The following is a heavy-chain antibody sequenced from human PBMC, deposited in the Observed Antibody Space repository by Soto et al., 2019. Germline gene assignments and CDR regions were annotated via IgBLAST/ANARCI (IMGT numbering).Heavy chain of an antibody. D-gene: IGHD4-4*01. CDR2: ISAYNGNT. V-gene: IGHV1-18*04. Sequence: QVQLVQSGAEVKKPGASVKVSCKASGYTFTSYGISWMRQAPGQGLEWMGWISAYNGNTNYAQKLQGRVTMTTDTSTSTAYMELRSLRSDDTAVYYCARDHPETYYSWWFDPWGQGTLVTVSS. J-gene: IGHJ5*02. CDR3: ARDHPETYYSWWFDP. CDR1: GYTFTSYG.